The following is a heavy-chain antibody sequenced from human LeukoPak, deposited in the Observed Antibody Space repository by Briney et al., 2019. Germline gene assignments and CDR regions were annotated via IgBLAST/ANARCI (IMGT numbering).Heavy chain of an antibody. CDR3: ARGVIFGITDS. J-gene: IGHJ4*02. CDR1: GGSFSGYY. D-gene: IGHD1-14*01. V-gene: IGHV4-34*01. CDR2: INHSGST. Sequence: SETLSLTCAVYGGSFSGYYWSWIRQPPGKGLEWIGEINHSGSTNYNPSLKSRLTISVVTSKNQFSLKLSSVTAADTAVYYCARGVIFGITDSWGQGTLVTVSS.